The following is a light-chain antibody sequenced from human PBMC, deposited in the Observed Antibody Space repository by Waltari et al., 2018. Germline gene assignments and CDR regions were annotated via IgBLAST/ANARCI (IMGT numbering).Light chain of an antibody. V-gene: IGKV3-15*01. J-gene: IGKJ4*01. CDR2: GAS. Sequence: EVLTTQSPATLSVSPGERVTLSCRASQNIHDNLAWYQQKPGQAPRLLIYGASTRATDIPARFRGSGSGTEFTLTINSLQSEDLGIYYCQQYNKWPPLTFGGGTKVEIK. CDR1: QNIHDN. CDR3: QQYNKWPPLT.